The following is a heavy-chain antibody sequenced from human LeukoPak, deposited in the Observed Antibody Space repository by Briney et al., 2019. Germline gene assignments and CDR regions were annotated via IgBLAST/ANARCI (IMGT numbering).Heavy chain of an antibody. J-gene: IGHJ4*02. CDR2: ISSSGSTI. CDR3: ARSGATPWFGELLPPDY. CDR1: GFTFSDYY. V-gene: IGHV3-11*01. D-gene: IGHD3-10*01. Sequence: PGGSLRLSCAASGFTFSDYYMSWIRQAPGKGLEWVSYISSSGSTIYYADSVKGRFTISGDNAKNSLYLQMNSLRAEDMAVYYCARSGATPWFGELLPPDYWGQGTLVTVSS.